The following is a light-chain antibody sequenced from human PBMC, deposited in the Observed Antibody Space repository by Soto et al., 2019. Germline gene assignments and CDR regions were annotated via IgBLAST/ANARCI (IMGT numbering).Light chain of an antibody. CDR2: AAS. CDR1: QGIRNF. J-gene: IGKJ3*01. Sequence: DIQMTQSPTSLSASVGDRVTITCRASQGIRNFVAWYQQKPGKAPTLLIYAASTLQSEVPSRFSGSGSGTDFTLTINSLQPEDVATYSCQKYSSVPVFGPGTKVEIK. CDR3: QKYSSVPV. V-gene: IGKV1-27*01.